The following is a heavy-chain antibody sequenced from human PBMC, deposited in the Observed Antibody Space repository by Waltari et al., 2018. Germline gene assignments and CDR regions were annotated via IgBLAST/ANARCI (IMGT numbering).Heavy chain of an antibody. CDR2: IFHNGAT. J-gene: IGHJ4*01. D-gene: IGHD2-15*01. Sequence: QLQLQESGPGLVTPSETLSLTCTVSGGSIDSSQYYWGWVRQPPGKALQWLATIFHNGATRYNPSLGSRVSISLDTSRNQFSVRLSSVSAADTAMYYCTREIRDIVVVPSPGDYWGQGTLVTVSS. V-gene: IGHV4-39*07. CDR3: TREIRDIVVVPSPGDY. CDR1: GGSIDSSQYY.